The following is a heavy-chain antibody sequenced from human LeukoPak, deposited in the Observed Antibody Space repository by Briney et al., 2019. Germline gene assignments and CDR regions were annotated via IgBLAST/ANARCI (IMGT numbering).Heavy chain of an antibody. CDR3: ARSADFWSGYSFDY. CDR1: GGSFSGYY. D-gene: IGHD3-3*01. CDR2: INHSGST. J-gene: IGHJ4*02. Sequence: SETLSLTCAVYGGSFSGYYLSWIRQPPGKGLEWIGEINHSGSTNYNPSLKSRVTMSVDTSKNQFSLKLISVTAADTAVYYCARSADFWSGYSFDYWGQGTLVTVSS. V-gene: IGHV4-34*01.